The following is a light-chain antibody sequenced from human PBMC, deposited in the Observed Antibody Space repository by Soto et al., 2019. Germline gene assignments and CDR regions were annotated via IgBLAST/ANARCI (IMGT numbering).Light chain of an antibody. CDR2: AAS. CDR1: QSFTSSF. V-gene: IGKV3-20*01. Sequence: GLTQYTCTLSLSPGERSALSCRPSQSFTSSFLAWYQQKPGQAPRLLIYAASSRATGIPDRFSGSGSGTDFTLTISRLEPEDFAVYYCQQYGSSPFTFGGGTNVAI. J-gene: IGKJ4*01. CDR3: QQYGSSPFT.